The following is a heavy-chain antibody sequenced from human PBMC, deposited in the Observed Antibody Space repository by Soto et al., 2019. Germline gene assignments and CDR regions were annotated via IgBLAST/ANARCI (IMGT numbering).Heavy chain of an antibody. J-gene: IGHJ4*02. D-gene: IGHD5-18*01. Sequence: VSLRLSCAASGFTFSSYWMHWVRQAAGKGLVWVSRINSDGSSTSYADSVKGRLTISRDNAKNTLYLQMNSLRAEDTAVYYCAREADTAMVDGYFDYWGQGTLVTVSS. CDR3: AREADTAMVDGYFDY. V-gene: IGHV3-74*01. CDR2: INSDGSST. CDR1: GFTFSSYW.